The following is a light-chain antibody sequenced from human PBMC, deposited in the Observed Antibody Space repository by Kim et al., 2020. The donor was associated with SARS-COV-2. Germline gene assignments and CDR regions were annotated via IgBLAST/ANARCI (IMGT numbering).Light chain of an antibody. CDR3: QQTYSPPRT. Sequence: ASFGHRGTITCRESQSISTYLNWYQQKPGEAPKLLIYATFNVQSGVPARFSGSGSGTDFTLTISSLQPEDFATYYCQQTYSPPRTFGQGTKVDIK. CDR1: QSISTY. J-gene: IGKJ1*01. V-gene: IGKV1-39*01. CDR2: ATF.